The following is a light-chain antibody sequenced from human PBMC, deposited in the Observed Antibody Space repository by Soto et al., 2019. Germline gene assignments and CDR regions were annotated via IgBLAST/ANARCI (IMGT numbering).Light chain of an antibody. CDR2: EVT. J-gene: IGLJ3*02. CDR3: SSYAGSNTVV. V-gene: IGLV2-8*01. CDR1: SSDVGGYDY. Sequence: QSALTQPPSASGSPGQSVAISCNGTSSDVGGYDYVSWYQQHPGKAPKLIIYEVTRRPSGVPDRFSASKSGNTASLTVSGLQAEDEADYYCSSYAGSNTVVFGGGTKVTVL.